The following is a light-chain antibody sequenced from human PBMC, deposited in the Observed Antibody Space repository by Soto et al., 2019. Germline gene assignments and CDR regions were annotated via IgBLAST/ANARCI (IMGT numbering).Light chain of an antibody. V-gene: IGKV3-20*01. CDR1: QSVSSSY. Sequence: EIVLTQSPGTLSLSPGERATLSCRASQSVSSSYLAWYQQKPRQAPRLLIYDASRRATGIPDRFSGSGSGTDFTFTISRLEPEDFAVYYCQQYGSSPVTFGQGTRLEIK. CDR2: DAS. J-gene: IGKJ5*01. CDR3: QQYGSSPVT.